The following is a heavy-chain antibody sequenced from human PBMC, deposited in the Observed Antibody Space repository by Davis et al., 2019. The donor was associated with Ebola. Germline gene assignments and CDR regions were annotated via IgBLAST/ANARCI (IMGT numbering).Heavy chain of an antibody. CDR2: ISSSGSTI. V-gene: IGHV3-11*01. CDR3: ARETSIAARRTQLRYYYGMDV. Sequence: GESLKISCAASGFTFSDYYMSWIRQAPGKGLEWVSYISSSGSTIYYADFVKGRFTISRDNAKNSLYLQMNSLRAEDTAVYYCARETSIAARRTQLRYYYGMDVWGQGTTVTVSS. D-gene: IGHD6-6*01. CDR1: GFTFSDYY. J-gene: IGHJ6*02.